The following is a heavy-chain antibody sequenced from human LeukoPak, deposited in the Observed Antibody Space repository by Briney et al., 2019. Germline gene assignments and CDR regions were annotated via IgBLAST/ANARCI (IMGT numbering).Heavy chain of an antibody. Sequence: PSETLSLTCAVYGGSFSGYYWSWIRQPPGKGLEWIGEINHSGSTNYNPSLKSRVTISVDTSKNQFSLKLSSVTAADTAVYYCARGPAVYSSSWYYFDYWGQGTLVTVSS. D-gene: IGHD6-13*01. CDR3: ARGPAVYSSSWYYFDY. J-gene: IGHJ4*02. V-gene: IGHV4-34*01. CDR1: GGSFSGYY. CDR2: INHSGST.